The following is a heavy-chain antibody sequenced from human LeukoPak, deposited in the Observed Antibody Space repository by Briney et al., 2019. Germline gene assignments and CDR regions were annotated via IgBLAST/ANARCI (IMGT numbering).Heavy chain of an antibody. CDR3: SSSMVATYDYYYGMDV. J-gene: IGHJ6*02. V-gene: IGHV3-73*01. CDR2: IRSKANSYAT. D-gene: IGHD5-12*01. Sequence: GGSLRFSCAASGFTFSGSAMHWVRQASGKGLEWVGRIRSKANSYATTYAASVKGRFTISRDDSKNTAYLQMNSLKTEDTAVYYCSSSMVATYDYYYGMDVWGQGTTVTVSS. CDR1: GFTFSGSA.